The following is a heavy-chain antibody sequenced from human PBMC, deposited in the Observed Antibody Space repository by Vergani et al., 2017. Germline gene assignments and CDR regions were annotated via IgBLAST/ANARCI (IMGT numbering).Heavy chain of an antibody. CDR3: AGPGDXSGSYSRAYYFVY. CDR1: GASISSGDYY. V-gene: IGHV4-30-4*08. J-gene: IGHJ4*02. Sequence: QVQLQESGPGLVKPSQTLSLTCTVSGASISSGDYYWSWIRQPPGKGLEWIGYIYNTVSTYYNPSLQSRVTISVDTSKNQFSLKLRSVTAADTAVYYCAGPGDXSGSYSRAYYFVYWGQGTLVTVSS. D-gene: IGHD3-10*01. CDR2: IYNTVST.